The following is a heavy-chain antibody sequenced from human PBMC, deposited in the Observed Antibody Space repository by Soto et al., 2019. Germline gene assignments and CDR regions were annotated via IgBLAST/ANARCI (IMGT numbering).Heavy chain of an antibody. CDR2: ISGSGGST. D-gene: IGHD3-22*01. Sequence: PGGSLRLSCAASGFTFSSYAMSWVRQAPGKGLEWVSAISGSGGSTYYADSVRGRFTISRDNSKNTLYLQMNSLRAEDTAVYYCAKDDAMIVVVINYWGQGTLVTVSS. V-gene: IGHV3-23*01. J-gene: IGHJ4*02. CDR3: AKDDAMIVVVINY. CDR1: GFTFSSYA.